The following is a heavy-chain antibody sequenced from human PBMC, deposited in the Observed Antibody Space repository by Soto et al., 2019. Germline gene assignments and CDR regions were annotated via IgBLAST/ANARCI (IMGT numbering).Heavy chain of an antibody. Sequence: QVQLVQSGAEVKKPGASVKVSCKASGYTYTSYGISWVRQAPGQGLEWIGWISAYNGNTNYAQKLQGRVTMTTDTSTSTAYMELRSLRSDDTAVYYCARSRNWNDVSNDYYYGMDVWGQGTTVTVSS. CDR1: GYTYTSYG. V-gene: IGHV1-18*01. D-gene: IGHD1-1*01. CDR3: ARSRNWNDVSNDYYYGMDV. CDR2: ISAYNGNT. J-gene: IGHJ6*02.